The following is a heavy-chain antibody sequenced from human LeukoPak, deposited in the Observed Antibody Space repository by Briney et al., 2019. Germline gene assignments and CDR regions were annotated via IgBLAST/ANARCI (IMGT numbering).Heavy chain of an antibody. CDR1: GGSISSYY. Sequence: SETLSLTCTVSGGSISSYYWNWIRQPAGKGLEWIGRIYPSGSTNYNPSLKSRVTISLDKTKNQFSLRFNSVTAADTAVYYCARDRGSYPYYFDYWGQGTLVTVSS. CDR3: ARDRGSYPYYFDY. V-gene: IGHV4-4*07. D-gene: IGHD3-10*01. CDR2: IYPSGST. J-gene: IGHJ4*02.